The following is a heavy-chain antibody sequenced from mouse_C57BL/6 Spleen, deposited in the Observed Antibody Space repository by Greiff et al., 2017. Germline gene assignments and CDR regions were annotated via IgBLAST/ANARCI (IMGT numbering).Heavy chain of an antibody. Sequence: VQLQQPGAELVKPGASVKLSCKASGYTFTSYWMHWVKQRPGQGLEWIGMIPPNSGSTNYNEKFKSKATLTVDKSSSTAYMQLSSLTSEDSAVYYCALITTVVEDWYFDVWGTGTTVTVSS. V-gene: IGHV1-64*01. CDR3: ALITTVVEDWYFDV. D-gene: IGHD1-1*01. CDR2: IPPNSGST. J-gene: IGHJ1*03. CDR1: GYTFTSYW.